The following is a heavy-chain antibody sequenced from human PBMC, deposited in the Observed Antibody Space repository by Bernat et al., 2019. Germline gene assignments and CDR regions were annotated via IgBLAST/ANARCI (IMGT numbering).Heavy chain of an antibody. CDR3: ARGNRYYDFWSGSWGYYYGMDV. D-gene: IGHD3-3*01. CDR2: IWYDGSNK. CDR1: GFTFSSYG. J-gene: IGHJ6*02. Sequence: QVQLVESGGGVVQPGRSLRLSCAASGFTFSSYGMHWVRQAPGKGLEWVAVIWYDGSNKYYADSVKGRFTISRDNSKNTLYLQMNSLRAEATAVYYCARGNRYYDFWSGSWGYYYGMDVWGQGTTVTVSS. V-gene: IGHV3-33*01.